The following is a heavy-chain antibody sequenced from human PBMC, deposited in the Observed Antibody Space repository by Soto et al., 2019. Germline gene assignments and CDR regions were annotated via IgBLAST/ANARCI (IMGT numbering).Heavy chain of an antibody. CDR3: ARDLPLYYGSGTYYSRAFDI. CDR1: GFTFSSYG. CDR2: IWYDGNNK. D-gene: IGHD3-10*01. Sequence: SLKLSRAASGFTFSSYGMHWVRQAPGMGLEWVAVIWYDGNNKYYADSLRGRFTISRDNSKDTLYLQMNSLRAEDTAVYYCARDLPLYYGSGTYYSRAFDIWGQGTMVTV. J-gene: IGHJ3*02. V-gene: IGHV3-33*01.